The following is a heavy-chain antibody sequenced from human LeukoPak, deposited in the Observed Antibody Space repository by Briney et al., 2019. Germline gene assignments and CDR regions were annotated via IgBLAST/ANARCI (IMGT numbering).Heavy chain of an antibody. Sequence: KPSETLSLTCTVSGSSISTYYWSWIRQPPGKGLEWIGYIYYSGSTNYNPSLKSRVTISVDTSKNQFSLKLSSVTAADTGVYYCARQTNSTWSLYMDVWGKGTTVTVSS. CDR2: IYYSGST. CDR3: ARQTNSTWSLYMDV. D-gene: IGHD6-13*01. J-gene: IGHJ6*03. V-gene: IGHV4-59*08. CDR1: GSSISTYY.